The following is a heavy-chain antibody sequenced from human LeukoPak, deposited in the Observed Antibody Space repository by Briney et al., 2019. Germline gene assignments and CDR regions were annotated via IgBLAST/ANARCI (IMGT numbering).Heavy chain of an antibody. CDR3: ARDGGTYSYGSGPDNYYMDV. CDR1: GFTFDDYG. V-gene: IGHV3-20*04. J-gene: IGHJ6*03. Sequence: GSLRLSCAASGFTFDDYGMSWVRQAPGKGLDWVSGINWNCCSTGYADSVKVRFTISRDNAKHSLYLQMNSLRVEDTAVYYCARDGGTYSYGSGPDNYYMDVWGKGTTVTISS. CDR2: INWNCCST. D-gene: IGHD3-10*01.